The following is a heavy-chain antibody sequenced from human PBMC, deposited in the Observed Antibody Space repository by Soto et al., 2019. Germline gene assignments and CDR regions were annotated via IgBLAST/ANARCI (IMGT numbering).Heavy chain of an antibody. D-gene: IGHD6-13*01. V-gene: IGHV1-69*06. J-gene: IGHJ6*02. CDR1: GGTFSSYA. CDR3: ASPVGKQQLVLVGLYYYYGMDV. CDR2: IIPIFGTA. Sequence: ASVKVTCKASGGTFSSYAISWVRQAPGQGLEWMGGIIPIFGTANYAQKFQGRVTITADKSTSTAYMELSSLRSEDTAVYYCASPVGKQQLVLVGLYYYYGMDVWGQGTTATVSS.